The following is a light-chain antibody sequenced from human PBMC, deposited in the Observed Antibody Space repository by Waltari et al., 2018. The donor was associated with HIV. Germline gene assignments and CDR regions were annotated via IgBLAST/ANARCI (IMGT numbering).Light chain of an antibody. CDR1: SSAFGLYNF. CDR3: FSYAGNNYLL. V-gene: IGLV2-8*01. J-gene: IGLJ2*01. Sequence: QSALPQPPSASGSPGQSVPISCAGTSSAFGLYNFVPWYQQHPGKAPKLMISEVSRRPSGVPDRFSGSKSGNTASLTVSGLQAEDEAAYYCFSYAGNNYLLFGGGTKLTVL. CDR2: EVS.